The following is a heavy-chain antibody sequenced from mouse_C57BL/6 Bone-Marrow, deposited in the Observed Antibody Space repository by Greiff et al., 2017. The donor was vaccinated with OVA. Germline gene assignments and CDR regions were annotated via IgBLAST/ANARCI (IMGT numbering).Heavy chain of an antibody. D-gene: IGHD1-1*01. CDR2: IYPGSGNT. J-gene: IGHJ3*01. Sequence: QVQLKESGAELVRPGASVKLSCKASGYTFTDYYINWVKQRPGQGLEWIARIYPGSGNTYYNEKFKGKATLTAEKSSSTAYMQLSSLTSEDSAVYFCARGLLYRAWFAYWGQGTLVTVSA. CDR3: ARGLLYRAWFAY. CDR1: GYTFTDYY. V-gene: IGHV1-76*01.